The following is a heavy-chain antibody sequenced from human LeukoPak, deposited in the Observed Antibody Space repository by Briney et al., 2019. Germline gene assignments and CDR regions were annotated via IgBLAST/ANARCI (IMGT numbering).Heavy chain of an antibody. Sequence: SDTLSLTCAVYGGSFSGYYWSWIRQPPGKGLEWIGEINHSGSTNYNPSLKSRVTISVDTSKNQFSLKLSSVTAADTAVYYCARGSMRYCSSTSCYYYYGMDVWGQGTTVTVSS. CDR1: GGSFSGYY. J-gene: IGHJ6*02. CDR2: INHSGST. V-gene: IGHV4-34*01. D-gene: IGHD2-2*01. CDR3: ARGSMRYCSSTSCYYYYGMDV.